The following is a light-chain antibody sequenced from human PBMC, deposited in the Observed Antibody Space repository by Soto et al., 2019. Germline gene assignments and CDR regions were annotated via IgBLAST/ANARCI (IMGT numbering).Light chain of an antibody. J-gene: IGKJ5*01. CDR3: QQYNDWPPIT. CDR2: YAS. V-gene: IGKV3-15*01. CDR1: QSVSNN. Sequence: EIMMTQSPATLSVSPGESATLSCRASQSVSNNLAWYQHKPGQVPRLLIYYASTRATGIPARFSGSGSGTDFTLTISSLQSEYFALYYCQQYNDWPPITFGQGTRLEIK.